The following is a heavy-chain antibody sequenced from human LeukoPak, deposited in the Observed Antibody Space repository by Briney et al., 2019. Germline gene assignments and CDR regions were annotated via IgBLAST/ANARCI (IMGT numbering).Heavy chain of an antibody. Sequence: GASVKVSCKASGYSFNSQGMNWVRQAPGQGLEWMGWIDTDSGNPTYAQGFTGRFVFSLDSSVSTAYLQISNLMPEDTAKYYCAREILRFDIWGQGTMVIVSS. CDR2: IDTDSGNP. J-gene: IGHJ3*02. CDR3: AREILRFDI. CDR1: GYSFNSQG. V-gene: IGHV7-4-1*02.